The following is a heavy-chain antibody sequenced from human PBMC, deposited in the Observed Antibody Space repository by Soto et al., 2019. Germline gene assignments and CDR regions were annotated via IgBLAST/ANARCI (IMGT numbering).Heavy chain of an antibody. CDR3: ARDSVEYSGSIDY. J-gene: IGHJ4*02. CDR1: GFTFSSYS. CDR2: ISSSSSYI. Sequence: GGSLRLSCAASGFTFSSYSMNWVRQAPGKGLEWVSSISSSSSYIYYADSVKGRFTISRDNAKNSLYLQMNSLRAEDTAVYYCARDSVEYSGSIDYWGQGTLVTVSS. V-gene: IGHV3-21*01. D-gene: IGHD1-26*01.